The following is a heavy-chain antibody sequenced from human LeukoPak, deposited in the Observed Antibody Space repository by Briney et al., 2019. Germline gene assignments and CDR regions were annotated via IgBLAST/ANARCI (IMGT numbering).Heavy chain of an antibody. D-gene: IGHD3-10*01. CDR1: GFTFSSYS. CDR3: ARAHYYGSGKAFDI. CDR2: ISSSRGYI. Sequence: GGSLRLSCAASGFTFSSYSMNWVRQAPGKGLEWVSSISSSRGYIYYADSVKGRFTISRDNAKNSLYLQMNSLRAEGTAVYYCARAHYYGSGKAFDIWGQGTMVTVSS. V-gene: IGHV3-21*01. J-gene: IGHJ3*02.